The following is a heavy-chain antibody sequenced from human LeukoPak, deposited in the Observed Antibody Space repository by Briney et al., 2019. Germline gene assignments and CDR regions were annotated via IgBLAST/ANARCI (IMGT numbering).Heavy chain of an antibody. CDR3: AKRGVVIRIILVGFHRQAYYLES. V-gene: IGHV3-23*01. D-gene: IGHD3/OR15-3a*01. Sequence: GGSLRLSCAVSGIPLSYYAMSWVRESPGKGLAWFVGISDSGSSTHYGADVKGSFTISRDDPMDTMYLKMDCLRAADTAVYFCAKRGVVIRIILVGFHRQAYYLESWGQGALVTVSS. CDR2: ISDSGSST. J-gene: IGHJ4*02. CDR1: GIPLSYYA.